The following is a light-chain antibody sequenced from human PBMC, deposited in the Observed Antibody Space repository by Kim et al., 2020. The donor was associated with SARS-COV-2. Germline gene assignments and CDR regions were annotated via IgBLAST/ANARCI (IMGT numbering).Light chain of an antibody. CDR3: QQYNDWPT. J-gene: IGKJ1*01. V-gene: IGKV3-15*01. CDR1: QSVSSN. CDR2: GAF. Sequence: EIVMTQSPATLSVSPGERATLSCRASQSVSSNLAWYQQKPGQAPRLLIYGAFTRATGIPARFSGSGSGSEFTLTISSLQSEDFAVYYCQQYNDWPTFGQGTKRDIK.